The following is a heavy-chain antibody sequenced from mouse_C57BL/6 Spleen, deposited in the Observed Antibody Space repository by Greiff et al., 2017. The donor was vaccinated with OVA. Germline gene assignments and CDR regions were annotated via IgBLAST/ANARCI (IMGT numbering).Heavy chain of an antibody. V-gene: IGHV1-55*01. Sequence: VQLQQPGAELVKPGASVKMSCKASGYTFTSYWITWVKQRPGQGLEWIGDIYPGSGSTNYNEKFKSKATLTVDTSSSTAYMQLSSLTSEDSAVYYCARGYYDYDEGARDYWGQGTSVTVSS. CDR2: IYPGSGST. D-gene: IGHD2-4*01. CDR3: ARGYYDYDEGARDY. J-gene: IGHJ4*01. CDR1: GYTFTSYW.